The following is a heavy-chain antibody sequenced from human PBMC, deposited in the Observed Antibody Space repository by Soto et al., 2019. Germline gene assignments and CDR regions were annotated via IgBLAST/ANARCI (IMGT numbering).Heavy chain of an antibody. J-gene: IGHJ6*02. CDR3: ARGDSSSWPAYYYYGMDG. D-gene: IGHD6-13*01. V-gene: IGHV3-30*03. Sequence: QVQLVESGGGVVQPGRSLRLSCAASGFTFSSYGMHWVRQAPGKGLEWVAVISYDGSNKYYADSVKGRFTISRDNSKNTLYLQMNSMRAEDTAVYYCARGDSSSWPAYYYYGMDGWGQGTTVTVSS. CDR1: GFTFSSYG. CDR2: ISYDGSNK.